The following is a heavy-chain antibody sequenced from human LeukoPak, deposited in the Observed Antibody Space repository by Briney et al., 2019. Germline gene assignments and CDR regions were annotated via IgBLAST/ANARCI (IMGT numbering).Heavy chain of an antibody. D-gene: IGHD6-13*01. CDR2: IYSGGST. J-gene: IGHJ4*02. CDR1: GFTFSDHT. CDR3: ARDFRIAAAGNFDY. Sequence: PGGSLRLSCAASGFTFSDHTMYWVRQAPGKGLEWVSVIYSGGSTYYADSVKGRFTISRDNSKNTLYLQMNSLRAEDTAVYYCARDFRIAAAGNFDYWGQGALVTVSS. V-gene: IGHV3-66*01.